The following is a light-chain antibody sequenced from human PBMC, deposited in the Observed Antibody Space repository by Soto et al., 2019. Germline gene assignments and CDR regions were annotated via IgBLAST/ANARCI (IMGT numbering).Light chain of an antibody. CDR2: DAS. J-gene: IGKJ1*01. Sequence: EIVLTQSPATLSLYPGERATLSCRASQSVSSYLAWYQQKPGQAPRLLIYDASTRATGIPARFSGSGSGTDFTLTISSLEPEDFAVYYCQQRSNWPVTFGQGAKVEVK. CDR3: QQRSNWPVT. CDR1: QSVSSY. V-gene: IGKV3-11*01.